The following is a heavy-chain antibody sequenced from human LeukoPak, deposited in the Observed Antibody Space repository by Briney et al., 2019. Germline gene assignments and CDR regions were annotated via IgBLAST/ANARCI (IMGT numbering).Heavy chain of an antibody. CDR1: GYSFTSYW. Sequence: KYGESLKISCKGSGYSFTSYWIGWVRQIPGKGLEWMGIIYPGDSDTRYSPSFQGQVTISADKSISTAYLQWSSLKASDTAMYYCARHVTMVRGVPDAFDIWGQGTMVTVSS. CDR3: ARHVTMVRGVPDAFDI. D-gene: IGHD3-10*01. V-gene: IGHV5-51*01. CDR2: IYPGDSDT. J-gene: IGHJ3*02.